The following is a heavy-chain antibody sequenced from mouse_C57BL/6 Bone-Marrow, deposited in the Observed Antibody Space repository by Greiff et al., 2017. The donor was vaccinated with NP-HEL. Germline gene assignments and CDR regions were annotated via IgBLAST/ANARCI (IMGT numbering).Heavy chain of an antibody. D-gene: IGHD1-1*01. CDR1: GYTFTDYE. V-gene: IGHV1-15*01. Sequence: QVQLKESGAELVRPGASVTLSCKASGYTFTDYEMHWVKQTPVHGLEWIGAIDPETGGTAYNQKFKGKAILTADKSSSTAYMELRSLTSEDSAVYYCTRENYGKVDYWGQGTTLTVSS. J-gene: IGHJ2*01. CDR2: IDPETGGT. CDR3: TRENYGKVDY.